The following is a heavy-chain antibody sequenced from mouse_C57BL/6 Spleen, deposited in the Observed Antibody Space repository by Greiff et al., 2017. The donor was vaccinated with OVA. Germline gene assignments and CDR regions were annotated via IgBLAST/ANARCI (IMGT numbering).Heavy chain of an antibody. J-gene: IGHJ3*01. D-gene: IGHD4-1*01. CDR2: IYPGDGDT. CDR3: ARSGANWDVKFAY. Sequence: QVQLQPSGPELVKPGASVKISCKASGYAFSSSWRNWVKQRPGKGLEWIGRIYPGDGDTNYNGKFMGKATLTADKSSSTAYMQLSSLTSEDSAVYFCARSGANWDVKFAYWGQGTLVTVSA. CDR1: GYAFSSSW. V-gene: IGHV1-82*01.